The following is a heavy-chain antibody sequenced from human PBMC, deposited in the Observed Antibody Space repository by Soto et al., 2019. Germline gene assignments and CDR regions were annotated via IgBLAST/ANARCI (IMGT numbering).Heavy chain of an antibody. J-gene: IGHJ4*02. V-gene: IGHV1-18*01. CDR1: GYTFTSYG. Sequence: VKVSCKASGYTFTSYGISWVRQAPGQGLEWMGWISAYNGNTNYAQKLQGRVTMTTDTSTSTAYMELRSLRSDDTAVYYCARDSPYYYDSSGYAHFDYWGQGTLVTAPQ. D-gene: IGHD3-22*01. CDR3: ARDSPYYYDSSGYAHFDY. CDR2: ISAYNGNT.